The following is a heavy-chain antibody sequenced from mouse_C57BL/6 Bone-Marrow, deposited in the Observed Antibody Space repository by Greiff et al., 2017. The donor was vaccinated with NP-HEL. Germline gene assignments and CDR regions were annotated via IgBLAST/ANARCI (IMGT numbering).Heavy chain of an antibody. V-gene: IGHV1-50*01. J-gene: IGHJ3*01. Sequence: VQLQQPGAELVKPGASVKLSCKASGYTFTSYWMQWVKQRPGQGLEWIGEIDPSDSYTNYNQKFKGKATLTVDTSSSTAYMQLSSLTSEDSAVYYCASNFSFAYWGQGTLVTVSA. CDR2: IDPSDSYT. CDR3: ASNFSFAY. D-gene: IGHD4-1*01. CDR1: GYTFTSYW.